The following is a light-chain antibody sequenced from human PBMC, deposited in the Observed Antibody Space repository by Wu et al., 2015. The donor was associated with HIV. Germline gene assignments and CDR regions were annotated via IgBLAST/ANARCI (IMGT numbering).Light chain of an antibody. V-gene: IGKV1-39*01. Sequence: DIQMTQSPSSLSASVGDRVTITCRASQSISTYLNWYQQKPGKAPNLLIYSASSLQSGVPSRFSGSGSGTDFTLTISSLQPEDFATYYCQQSYSIPDTFGQGTKLEIK. CDR1: QSISTY. J-gene: IGKJ2*01. CDR2: SAS. CDR3: QQSYSIPDT.